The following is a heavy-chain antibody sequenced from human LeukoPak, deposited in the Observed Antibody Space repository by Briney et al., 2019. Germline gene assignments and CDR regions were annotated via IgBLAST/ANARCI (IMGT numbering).Heavy chain of an antibody. V-gene: IGHV3-48*04. D-gene: IGHD3-10*01. J-gene: IGHJ4*02. CDR3: ARGLYGSGSYVFDY. CDR2: ISSTSSTI. Sequence: GGSLRLSCAASGFTFTTYTMNWVRQAPGKGLEWISYISSTSSTIEYADSVRGRFTISRDNAKTSLYLQMKSLRAEDTAVYYCARGLYGSGSYVFDYWGQGTLVTVSS. CDR1: GFTFTTYT.